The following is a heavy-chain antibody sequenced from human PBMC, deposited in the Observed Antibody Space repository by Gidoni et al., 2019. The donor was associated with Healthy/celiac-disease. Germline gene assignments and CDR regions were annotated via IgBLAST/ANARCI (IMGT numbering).Heavy chain of an antibody. CDR3: ARARGALIMITFGAGDAFDI. CDR1: GGTFSSYA. V-gene: IGHV1-69*06. J-gene: IGHJ3*02. Sequence: QVQLVQSGAEVKKPGSSVKVSCKASGGTFSSYAISWVRQAPGQGLEWMGGIIPIFGTANYAQKFQGRVTITADKSTSTAYMELSSLRSEDTAVYYCARARGALIMITFGAGDAFDIWGQGTMVTVSS. CDR2: IIPIFGTA. D-gene: IGHD3-16*01.